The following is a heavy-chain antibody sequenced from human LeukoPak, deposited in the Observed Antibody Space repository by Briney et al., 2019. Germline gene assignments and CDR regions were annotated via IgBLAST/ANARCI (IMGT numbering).Heavy chain of an antibody. CDR2: IYYSGST. D-gene: IGHD6-19*01. V-gene: IGHV4-59*01. J-gene: IGHJ3*02. CDR1: GGSISSYY. CDR3: ARGRLGPDAFDI. Sequence: PSVTLSLTCTVSGGSISSYYWSWIRQPPGKGLEWIGYIYYSGSTNYNPSLKSRVTISVDTSKNQFSLKLSSVTAADTAVYYCARGRLGPDAFDIWGQGTMDTVSS.